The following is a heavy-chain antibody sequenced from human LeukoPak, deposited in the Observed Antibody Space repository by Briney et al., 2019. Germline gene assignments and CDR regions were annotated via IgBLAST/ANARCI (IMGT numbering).Heavy chain of an antibody. CDR3: ARDSGYSSVGWYAGRY. Sequence: PGGSLRLSCEASGFTLTHYAMHWVRQDPGQGLEWLAVISYDGSSQHYGDSVKGRFTISKDNSKNTLFLQMNSLRPEDTAIYYCARDSGYSSVGWYAGRYWGRGTLITVSS. V-gene: IGHV3-30*04. CDR2: ISYDGSSQ. J-gene: IGHJ4*02. CDR1: GFTLTHYA. D-gene: IGHD6-19*01.